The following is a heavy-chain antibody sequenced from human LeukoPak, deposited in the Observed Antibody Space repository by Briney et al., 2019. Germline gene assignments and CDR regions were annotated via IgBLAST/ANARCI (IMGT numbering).Heavy chain of an antibody. Sequence: SETLSLTCAVYGGSFSGYFWTLIRQSPGKGLEWIGEITHSGNTNYNPSLKSRVTISIDTSKNQFSLKLTSVTAADTAVYYCARASHYSTSSGFACWGQGTVVTVSS. CDR3: ARASHYSTSSGFAC. V-gene: IGHV4-34*01. J-gene: IGHJ4*02. CDR1: GGSFSGYF. CDR2: ITHSGNT. D-gene: IGHD6-6*01.